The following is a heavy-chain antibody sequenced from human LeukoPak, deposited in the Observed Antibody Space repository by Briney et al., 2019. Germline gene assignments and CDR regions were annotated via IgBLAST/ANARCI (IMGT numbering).Heavy chain of an antibody. J-gene: IGHJ4*02. Sequence: GGCLRLSCAASGFTFDNYAMSWVCQAQGQGMECVSGIRGKVDNTFYADSVKGRFTISRDNSKNTQYLQMNSLTAEDTAVYYCAKDYFRTAINSPYYSDYWGQGTLVTVSS. CDR1: GFTFDNYA. CDR2: IRGKVDNT. V-gene: IGHV3-23*01. CDR3: AKDYFRTAINSPYYSDY. D-gene: IGHD5-18*01.